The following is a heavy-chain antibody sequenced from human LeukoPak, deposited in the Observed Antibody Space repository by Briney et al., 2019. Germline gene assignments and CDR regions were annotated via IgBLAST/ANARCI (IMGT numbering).Heavy chain of an antibody. CDR1: GFTFSGYA. V-gene: IGHV3-30-3*01. J-gene: IGHJ4*02. CDR3: ARSYRAAAGTVGDY. D-gene: IGHD6-13*01. Sequence: GGSLRLSCAASGFTFSGYAMHWVRQAPGKGLEWVAVISYDGSNKYYADSVKGRFTISRDNSKNTLYLQMNSLRAEDTAVYYCARSYRAAAGTVGDYWGQGTLVTVSS. CDR2: ISYDGSNK.